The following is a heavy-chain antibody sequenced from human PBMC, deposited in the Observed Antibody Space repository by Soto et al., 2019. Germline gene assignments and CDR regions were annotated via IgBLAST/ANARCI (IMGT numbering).Heavy chain of an antibody. V-gene: IGHV3-23*01. CDR1: GFTFSSYA. Sequence: EVQLLESGGGLVQPGGSLRLSCAASGFTFSSYAMSWVRQAPGTGLEWVSAISGSGGSTYYADSVKGRFTISRDNSKNTLYLQMNSLRAEDTAVYYCAKDVAAAYAILPNWFDPWGQGTLVTVSS. J-gene: IGHJ5*02. D-gene: IGHD2-8*01. CDR2: ISGSGGST. CDR3: AKDVAAAYAILPNWFDP.